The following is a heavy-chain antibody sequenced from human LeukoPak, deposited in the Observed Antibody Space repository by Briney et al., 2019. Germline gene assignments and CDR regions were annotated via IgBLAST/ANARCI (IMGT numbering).Heavy chain of an antibody. D-gene: IGHD3-22*01. CDR1: GFTVSSNY. V-gene: IGHV3-66*01. CDR2: IYSGGST. Sequence: GGSLRLSCAASGFTVSSNYMSWVRQAPGKGLEWVSVIYSGGSTYYAVSVKGRFTISRDNSKNTLYLQMNSLRAEDTAVYYCARMAGYDSSGYYYEGADYWGQGTLVTVSS. J-gene: IGHJ4*02. CDR3: ARMAGYDSSGYYYEGADY.